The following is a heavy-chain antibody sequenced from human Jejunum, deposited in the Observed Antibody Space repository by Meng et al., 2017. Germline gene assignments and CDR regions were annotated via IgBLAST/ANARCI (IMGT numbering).Heavy chain of an antibody. V-gene: IGHV4-39*07. CDR3: ARDAYRRGPGLFSKPFDI. CDR2: AEYTGGV. Sequence: SETLSLTCTVSGASINTNTNYWGWVRQAPGKGLEWIGTAEYTGGVYYNPSLESRVSISVDSWNNQFSLRLTSVTAADTAIYFCARDAYRRGPGLFSKPFDIWGQGTKVTVSS. J-gene: IGHJ3*02. D-gene: IGHD2-21*01. CDR1: GASINTNTNY.